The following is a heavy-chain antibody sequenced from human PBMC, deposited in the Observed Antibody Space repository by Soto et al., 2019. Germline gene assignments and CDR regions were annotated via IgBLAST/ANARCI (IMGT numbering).Heavy chain of an antibody. D-gene: IGHD4-17*01. Sequence: EVQLVESGGGMIQPGGSLRLSGAASGFTVSSNYMSWVRQAPGKGLEWVSIIYSGGSTYYADSVKGRFTISRDNSKNTLYLQRNSLRAEDTAVYYCARVGDYAAKDWGQGTLVTVSS. CDR2: IYSGGST. V-gene: IGHV3-53*01. CDR3: ARVGDYAAKD. J-gene: IGHJ4*02. CDR1: GFTVSSNY.